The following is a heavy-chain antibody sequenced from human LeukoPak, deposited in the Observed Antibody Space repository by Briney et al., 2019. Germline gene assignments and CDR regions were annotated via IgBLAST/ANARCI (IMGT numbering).Heavy chain of an antibody. V-gene: IGHV3-30*12. CDR2: IEFDGGIG. CDR3: ARDLMIDGN. D-gene: IGHD3-22*01. J-gene: IGHJ4*02. Sequence: GGSLRLSCAASGFSFSTSGMHWIRQAPGKGLESVAFIEFDGGIGYYADSVKGRFTISRDNTKNSLYLHMNSLRGEDTAVYYCARDLMIDGNWGQGILVTVSS. CDR1: GFSFSTSG.